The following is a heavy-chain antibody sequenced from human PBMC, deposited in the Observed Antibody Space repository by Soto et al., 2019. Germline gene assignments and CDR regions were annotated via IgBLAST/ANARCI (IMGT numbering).Heavy chain of an antibody. CDR1: GFTFSSYW. D-gene: IGHD2-15*01. Sequence: GGSLRLSCAASGFTFSSYWMSWVRQAPGKGLEWVANIKQDGSEKYYVDSVKGRFTISRDNAKNSLYLQMNSLRAEDTAVYYCVAAGGSPYGDYWGQGTLVTVS. J-gene: IGHJ4*02. V-gene: IGHV3-7*01. CDR2: IKQDGSEK. CDR3: VAAGGSPYGDY.